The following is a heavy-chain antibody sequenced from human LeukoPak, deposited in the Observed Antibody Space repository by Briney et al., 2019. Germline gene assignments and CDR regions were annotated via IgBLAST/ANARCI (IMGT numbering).Heavy chain of an antibody. J-gene: IGHJ4*02. D-gene: IGHD6-19*01. V-gene: IGHV3-23*01. CDR3: ASHDSSGWSSIDY. CDR1: GFTFSSYA. CDR2: ISGSGGST. Sequence: PGGSLRLSCAASGFTFSSYAMSWVRQAPGKGLEWVSAISGSGGSTYYADSVKGRFTISRDNAKNSLYLQMNSLRAEDTAVYYCASHDSSGWSSIDYWGQGTLVTVSS.